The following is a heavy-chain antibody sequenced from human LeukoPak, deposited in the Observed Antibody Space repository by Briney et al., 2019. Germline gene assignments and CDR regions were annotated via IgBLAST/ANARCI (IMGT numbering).Heavy chain of an antibody. Sequence: PGGSLRLSCAASGFTFSDYNMNWVRQSPEKGLEWVSSITSGTTYIYYADSVKGRFTISRDNAKNSLYLQMNSLRAEDTAVYYCAIVASALDYWGQGTLVTVSS. CDR3: AIVASALDY. V-gene: IGHV3-21*01. CDR1: GFTFSDYN. J-gene: IGHJ4*02. D-gene: IGHD2-15*01. CDR2: ITSGTTYI.